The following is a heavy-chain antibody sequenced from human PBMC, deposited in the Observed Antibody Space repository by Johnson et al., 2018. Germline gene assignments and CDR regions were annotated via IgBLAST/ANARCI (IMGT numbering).Heavy chain of an antibody. CDR2: IYSGGST. J-gene: IGHJ6*03. CDR3: ARVVAKVGATFGDYYYYYMDV. CDR1: GFTVSSNY. Sequence: EVQLVESGGGLVQPGGSXRLSCAASGFTVSSNYMSWVRQAPGKGLEWVSVIYSGGSTYYADSVKGRFTISRDNSKNTLYLQMHSLGAADTAVYYCARVVAKVGATFGDYYYYYMDVWGKGTTVTVSS. V-gene: IGHV3-66*02. D-gene: IGHD1-26*01.